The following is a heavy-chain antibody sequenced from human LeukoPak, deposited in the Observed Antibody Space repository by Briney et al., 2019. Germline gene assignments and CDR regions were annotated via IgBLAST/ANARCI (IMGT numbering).Heavy chain of an antibody. Sequence: PGGSLRLSCAASGFTFSSYSMNWVRQAPGKGLEWVSSISSSSSYIYYADSVKGRFTISRDNAKNSLYLQMNSLRAEDTAVYYCARSRGWTPDYYDSSGYSLDAFDIWGQGTMVTVSS. D-gene: IGHD3-22*01. CDR1: GFTFSSYS. CDR2: ISSSSSYI. J-gene: IGHJ3*02. V-gene: IGHV3-21*01. CDR3: ARSRGWTPDYYDSSGYSLDAFDI.